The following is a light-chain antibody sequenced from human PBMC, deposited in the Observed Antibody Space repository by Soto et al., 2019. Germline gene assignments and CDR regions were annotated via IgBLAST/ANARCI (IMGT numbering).Light chain of an antibody. J-gene: IGLJ2*01. CDR1: SSDVGCYNY. V-gene: IGLV2-8*01. CDR3: SSFAGGGNPVL. CDR2: EVT. Sequence: QSALTQPPSASGSLGQSVTISCTGTSSDVGCYNYVSWHQQHPRKAPKLMIYEVTKRPSGVPDRFSGSKSGNTASLTVSGLQAEDEADYYCSSFAGGGNPVLFGGGTKLTVL.